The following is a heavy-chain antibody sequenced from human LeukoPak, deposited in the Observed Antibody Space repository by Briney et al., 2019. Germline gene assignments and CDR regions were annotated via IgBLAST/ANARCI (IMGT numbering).Heavy chain of an antibody. CDR2: KSYDGSNK. CDR1: GFTFSSYG. Sequence: GGSLRLSCAASGFTFSSYGMHWVRQAPGKGVEWVAVKSYDGSNKYYADSVKGRFTISRHNSKNTLYLQMNSLRAEDTNVYDCAKDAGHWIDPYYTVDYWARGTL. V-gene: IGHV3-30*18. J-gene: IGHJ4*02. D-gene: IGHD1-1*01. CDR3: AKDAGHWIDPYYTVDY.